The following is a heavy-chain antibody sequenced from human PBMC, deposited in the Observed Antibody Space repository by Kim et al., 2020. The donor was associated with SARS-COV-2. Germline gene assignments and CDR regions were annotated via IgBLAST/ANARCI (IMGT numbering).Heavy chain of an antibody. J-gene: IGHJ6*02. CDR3: ARDTASYYYGMDV. Sequence: PDTAKGPLTISRHNSKNTLSLQMTSLRAEDTAVYYCARDTASYYYGMDVWGQGTTVTVSS. V-gene: IGHV3-53*04. D-gene: IGHD5-18*01.